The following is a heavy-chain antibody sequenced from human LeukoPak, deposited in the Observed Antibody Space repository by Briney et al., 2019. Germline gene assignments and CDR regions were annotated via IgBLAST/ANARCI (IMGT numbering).Heavy chain of an antibody. CDR2: MNPNSGNT. V-gene: IGHV1-8*01. CDR3: ASGRSSGPQFDP. CDR1: VYTFTSYD. Sequence: ASVKVSCKASVYTFTSYDINWVRQATGQGLEWMGWMNPNSGNTGYAQKFQGRVTMTRNTSISTAYMEPSSLRSEDTAVYYCASGRSSGPQFDPCGQGTLVTVSS. J-gene: IGHJ5*02. D-gene: IGHD6-19*01.